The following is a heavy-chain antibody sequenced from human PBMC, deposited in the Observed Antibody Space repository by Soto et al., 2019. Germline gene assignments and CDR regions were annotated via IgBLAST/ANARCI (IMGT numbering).Heavy chain of an antibody. CDR1: GYTFTSYD. D-gene: IGHD3-10*01. V-gene: IGHV1-8*01. CDR2: MNPNSGDT. J-gene: IGHJ6*03. CDR3: ARGLKMLRVFGLKTYYYYYMDV. Sequence: QVHLVQSGAEVKKPGASVKVSCKASGYTFTSYDINWVRQVAGQGLEWMGWMNPNSGDTAYAQEFQGRVTMSRNTSINIAYMELSSLRPADTAVYYCARGLKMLRVFGLKTYYYYYMDVWGKGTTVTLSS.